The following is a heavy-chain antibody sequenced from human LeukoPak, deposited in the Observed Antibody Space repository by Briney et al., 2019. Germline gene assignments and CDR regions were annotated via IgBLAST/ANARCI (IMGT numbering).Heavy chain of an antibody. V-gene: IGHV4-59*11. CDR1: GGSISSHY. CDR3: ARVMDYDFWSGLYNWFDP. Sequence: PSETLSLTCTVSGGSISSHYWSWIRQPPGKGLEWIGYIYYSGSTNYNPSLKNRGTITVDTYKNQFPLKLSSVPAADTAVYYCARVMDYDFWSGLYNWFDPWRQGTLVTVSS. J-gene: IGHJ5*02. D-gene: IGHD3-3*01. CDR2: IYYSGST.